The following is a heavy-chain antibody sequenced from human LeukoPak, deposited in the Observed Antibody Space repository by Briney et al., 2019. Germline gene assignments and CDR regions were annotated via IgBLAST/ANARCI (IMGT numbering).Heavy chain of an antibody. J-gene: IGHJ4*02. V-gene: IGHV4-59*08. Sequence: PSETLSLTCTVSGGSISSYYWSWIRQPPGKGLEWIGYIYYSGSTYYNPSLKSRVTISVDTSKNQFSLKLSSVTAADTAVYYCARHSGSPLFDYWGQGTLVTVSS. D-gene: IGHD3-10*01. CDR3: ARHSGSPLFDY. CDR1: GGSISSYY. CDR2: IYYSGST.